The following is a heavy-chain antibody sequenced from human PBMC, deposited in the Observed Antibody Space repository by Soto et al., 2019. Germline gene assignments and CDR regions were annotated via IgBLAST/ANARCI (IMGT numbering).Heavy chain of an antibody. CDR2: ISSSGTTI. Sequence: QVQLVESGGGLVKPGGSLRLSCAASGFSFSDYYMTWIRQAPGKGLEWLSYISSSGTTIYNADSVKGRFTISRDNARNSLYLQMNSLRAEDTAVYYCAGGRFYREGLDYWGQGTLVTVYS. CDR3: AGGRFYREGLDY. V-gene: IGHV3-11*01. J-gene: IGHJ4*02. D-gene: IGHD3-16*01. CDR1: GFSFSDYY.